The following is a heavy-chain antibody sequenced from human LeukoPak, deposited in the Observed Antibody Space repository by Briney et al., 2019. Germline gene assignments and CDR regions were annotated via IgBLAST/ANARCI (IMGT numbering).Heavy chain of an antibody. CDR1: GDSVSSNSAA. J-gene: IGHJ4*02. V-gene: IGHV6-1*01. CDR2: TYYRSKWYN. D-gene: IGHD3-10*01. CDR3: ARGIAMVRGVVYFDY. Sequence: SQTLSLTCAISGDSVSSNSAAWNWIRQSPSRGLERLGRTYYRSKWYNDYAVSVKSRITINPDTSKNQFSLQLNSVTPEGTAVYYCARGIAMVRGVVYFDYWGQGTLVTVSS.